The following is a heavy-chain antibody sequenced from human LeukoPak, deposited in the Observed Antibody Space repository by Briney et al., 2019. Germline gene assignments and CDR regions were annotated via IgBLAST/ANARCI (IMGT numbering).Heavy chain of an antibody. CDR2: FDPEDGET. Sequence: ASVKVSCKVSGYTLTELSMHWVRQAPGKGLEWMGGFDPEDGETIYAQKFQGRVTMTEDTSTDTAYMELSSLRSEDTAVYYCATDLPYCSSTSCYLKRRPQHAFDIWGQGTMVTVSS. J-gene: IGHJ3*02. D-gene: IGHD2-2*01. CDR1: GYTLTELS. V-gene: IGHV1-24*01. CDR3: ATDLPYCSSTSCYLKRRPQHAFDI.